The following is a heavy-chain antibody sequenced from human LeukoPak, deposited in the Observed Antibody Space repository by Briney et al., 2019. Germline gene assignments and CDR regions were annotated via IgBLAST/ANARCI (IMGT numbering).Heavy chain of an antibody. D-gene: IGHD1-26*01. J-gene: IGHJ4*02. CDR1: GFTFSSYS. CDR3: ARDLEGAFDY. V-gene: IGHV3-21*01. CDR2: ISSSSSYI. Sequence: GGSLRLSCAASGFTFSSYSMNWVRQAPGKGLEWVSFISSSSSYIYYADSVKGRFTISRDNAKNSLYLQMNSLRAEDTAVYYCARDLEGAFDYWGQGTLVTVSS.